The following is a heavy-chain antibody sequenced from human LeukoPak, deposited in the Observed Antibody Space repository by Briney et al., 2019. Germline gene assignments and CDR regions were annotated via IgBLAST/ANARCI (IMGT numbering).Heavy chain of an antibody. J-gene: IGHJ4*02. CDR3: ARDDYGDLYYFDY. CDR1: GFTFSSYS. Sequence: GGSLRLSCAASGFTFSSYSMNWVRQAPGKGLEWVSFISSSSSYIYYADSVKGRFTISRDNAKNSLYLQMNSLRAEDTAVYHCARDDYGDLYYFDYWGQGTLVTVSS. D-gene: IGHD4-17*01. CDR2: ISSSSSYI. V-gene: IGHV3-21*06.